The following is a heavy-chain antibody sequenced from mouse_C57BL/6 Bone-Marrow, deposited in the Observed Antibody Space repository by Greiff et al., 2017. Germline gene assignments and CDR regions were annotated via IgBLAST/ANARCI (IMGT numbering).Heavy chain of an antibody. CDR3: ARIGTTALYAMDY. CDR2: IHPNSGST. Sequence: VQLQQPGAELVKPGASVKLSCKASGYTFTRYWMHWVKQRPGQGLEWIGMIHPNSGSTYYTEKFKGKDTLTVDKSSSTAYMQLSRLTSEDSAVYYCARIGTTALYAMDYWGQGTSVTVSS. CDR1: GYTFTRYW. V-gene: IGHV1-64*01. J-gene: IGHJ4*01. D-gene: IGHD1-2*01.